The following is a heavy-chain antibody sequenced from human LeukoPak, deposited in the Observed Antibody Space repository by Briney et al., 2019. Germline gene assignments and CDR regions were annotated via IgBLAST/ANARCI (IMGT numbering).Heavy chain of an antibody. D-gene: IGHD1-1*01. CDR1: GGSFSRYY. J-gene: IGHJ4*02. CDR2: IYHSGST. V-gene: IGHV4-34*01. Sequence: SETLSLTCAVYGGSFSRYYWTWIRQPPEKGLEWIGEIYHSGSTNYNPSLESRVTISVDKSKNQFSLNLSSVTAADTAVYYCARGSHWNQLHYFDYWGQGTLVTVSS. CDR3: ARGSHWNQLHYFDY.